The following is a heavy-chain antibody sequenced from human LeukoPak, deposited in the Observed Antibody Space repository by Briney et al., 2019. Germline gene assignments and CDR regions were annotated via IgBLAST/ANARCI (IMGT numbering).Heavy chain of an antibody. Sequence: PSETLSLTCTVSGGSISSSSYYWGWIRQPPGKGLEWIGSIYYSGSTYYNPSLKSRVTISVDTSKNHFSLKLSSLTAADTAVYYCAKTWIQPDDAFAIWGLGTTVIVSS. D-gene: IGHD5-18*01. J-gene: IGHJ3*02. CDR3: AKTWIQPDDAFAI. CDR2: IYYSGST. CDR1: GGSISSSSYY. V-gene: IGHV4-39*02.